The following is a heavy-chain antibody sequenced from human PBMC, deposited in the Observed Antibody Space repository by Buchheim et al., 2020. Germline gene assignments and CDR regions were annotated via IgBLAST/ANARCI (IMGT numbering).Heavy chain of an antibody. V-gene: IGHV3-23*01. CDR3: AKESCSSTSCYYYYYYGMDV. J-gene: IGHJ6*02. CDR1: GFTFSSYA. Sequence: VQLLDSGGGLVQPGGSLRLSCAASGFTFSSYAMSWVRQAPGKGLEWVSAISGSGGSTYYADSVKGRFTISRDNSQNTLYLQMNSLRAEDTAVYYCAKESCSSTSCYYYYYYGMDVWGQGTT. CDR2: ISGSGGST. D-gene: IGHD2-2*01.